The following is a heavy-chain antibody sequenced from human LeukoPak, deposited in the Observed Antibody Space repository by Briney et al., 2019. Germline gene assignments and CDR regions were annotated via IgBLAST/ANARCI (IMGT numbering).Heavy chain of an antibody. CDR2: ISGSGGSR. CDR1: GFAFSSYA. V-gene: IGHV3-23*01. D-gene: IGHD2-2*01. J-gene: IGHJ4*02. CDR3: AKDIVVLPALITLGLEY. Sequence: GSLRLSCAASGFAFSSYAMNWVRQAPGKGLEWVSAISGSGGSRYYADSVKGRFSISRDNSKNTLYLQMNSLRAEDTAVYYCAKDIVVLPALITLGLEYWGLGTLVAVSS.